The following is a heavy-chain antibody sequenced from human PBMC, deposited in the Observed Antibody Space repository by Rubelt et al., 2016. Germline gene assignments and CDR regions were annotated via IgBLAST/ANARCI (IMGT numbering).Heavy chain of an antibody. CDR2: ISRSSSYI. Sequence: GQLLESGGGLVQPGGSLRLSCAASGFTFSSYSMNWVRQAPGKGLEWVSSISRSSSYIYYADSVKGRFTISRDNAKNSLFLQMNSLRAEDTAVYYCAKGLGSFDYSPSFYYYDMDVWGQGTTVTVSS. CDR3: AKGLGSFDYSPSFYYYDMDV. V-gene: IGHV3-21*01. D-gene: IGHD4-11*01. CDR1: GFTFSSYS. J-gene: IGHJ6*02.